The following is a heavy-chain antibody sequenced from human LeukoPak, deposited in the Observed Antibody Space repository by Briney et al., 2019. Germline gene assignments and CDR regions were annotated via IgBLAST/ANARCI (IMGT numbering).Heavy chain of an antibody. CDR2: INPNSGGT. CDR1: GYTFTGYY. V-gene: IGHV1-2*02. Sequence: ASVKASCKASGYTFTGYYMHWVRQAPGQGLEWMGWINPNSGGTNYAQKFQGRVTMTRDTSISTAYMELSRLRSDDTAVYYCARGSSSWYGYFDYWGQGTLVTVSS. D-gene: IGHD6-13*01. CDR3: ARGSSSWYGYFDY. J-gene: IGHJ4*02.